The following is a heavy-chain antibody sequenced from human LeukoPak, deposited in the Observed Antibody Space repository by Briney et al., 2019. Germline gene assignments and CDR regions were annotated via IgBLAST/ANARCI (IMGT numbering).Heavy chain of an antibody. V-gene: IGHV4-59*12. Sequence: SETLSLTCTVSGGSISSYYWSWIRQPPGKGLEWIGYIYYSGSTNYNPSLKSRVTISVDTSKNQFSLKLSSVTAADTAVYYCAREARGYSGYGEFDYWGQGTLVTVSS. D-gene: IGHD5-12*01. CDR2: IYYSGST. CDR1: GGSISSYY. J-gene: IGHJ4*02. CDR3: AREARGYSGYGEFDY.